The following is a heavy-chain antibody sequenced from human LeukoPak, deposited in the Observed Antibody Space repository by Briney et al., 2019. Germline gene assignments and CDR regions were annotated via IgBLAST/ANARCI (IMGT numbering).Heavy chain of an antibody. Sequence: ASVKVSCKASGYTFTGYYMHWVRQAPGQGLEWIGRINPNSGGTNYAQKFQGRVTMTRDTSISTAYMELSRLRSDGTALYYCARVLGYSSSWYHYFDYWGQGTLVTVSS. D-gene: IGHD6-13*01. CDR2: INPNSGGT. CDR1: GYTFTGYY. CDR3: ARVLGYSSSWYHYFDY. J-gene: IGHJ4*02. V-gene: IGHV1-2*06.